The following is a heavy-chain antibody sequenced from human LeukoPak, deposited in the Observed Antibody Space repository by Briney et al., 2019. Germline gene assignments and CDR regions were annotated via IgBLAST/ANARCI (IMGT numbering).Heavy chain of an antibody. J-gene: IGHJ4*02. V-gene: IGHV3-48*03. D-gene: IGHD3-9*01. CDR2: ISSSGSTI. CDR1: GFTFSSYE. CDR3: ARDGETYYDILTGYAYFDY. Sequence: GGSLRLSCAASGFTFSSYEMNWVRQAPGKGLEWVSYISSSGSTIYYADSVKGRFTISRDNAKNSLYLQMNSLRAEDTAVYYCARDGETYYDILTGYAYFDYWGQGTLVTVSS.